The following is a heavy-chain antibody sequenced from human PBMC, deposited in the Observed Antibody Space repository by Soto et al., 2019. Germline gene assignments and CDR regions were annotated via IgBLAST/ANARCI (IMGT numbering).Heavy chain of an antibody. CDR3: ARGGDYADAFDI. D-gene: IGHD4-17*01. CDR2: IWYDGSNK. Sequence: QVQLVESGGGVVQPWRSLRLSCAASGFTFSSYGMHWVRQAPGKGLEWVAVIWYDGSNKYYADSVKGRFTISRDNSKNTLYLQINSLRAEDTAVYYCARGGDYADAFDIWGQGTMVTVSS. J-gene: IGHJ3*02. CDR1: GFTFSSYG. V-gene: IGHV3-33*01.